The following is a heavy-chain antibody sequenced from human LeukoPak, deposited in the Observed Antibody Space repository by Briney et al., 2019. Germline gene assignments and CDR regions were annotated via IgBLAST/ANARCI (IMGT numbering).Heavy chain of an antibody. D-gene: IGHD5-18*01. CDR1: GGSISRYY. CDR2: IYYSGNT. CDR3: ARAGYNYCFFNLDY. V-gene: IGHV4-59*08. J-gene: IGHJ4*02. Sequence: SETLSLTCTVSGGSISRYYWSWIRQPPGKGLEWIGYIYYSGNTNYNPSLKSRVTISVDTSKNQFSLKLSSVTAADTALYYCARAGYNYCFFNLDYWGPGALVTVSS.